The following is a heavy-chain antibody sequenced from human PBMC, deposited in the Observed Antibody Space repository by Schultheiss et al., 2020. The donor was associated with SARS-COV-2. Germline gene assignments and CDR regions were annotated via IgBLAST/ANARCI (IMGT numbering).Heavy chain of an antibody. J-gene: IGHJ4*02. Sequence: GGSLRLSCTASGFRFGEYAISWFRQAPGKGLEWVAVIWYDGSNKYYADSVKGRFTISRDNSKNTVVLQLNSLRAEDTAVYYCARQKAAGSGYDSGFFDLWGQGARVTVSS. CDR2: IWYDGSNK. D-gene: IGHD5-12*01. CDR1: GFRFGEYA. CDR3: ARQKAAGSGYDSGFFDL. V-gene: IGHV3-33*08.